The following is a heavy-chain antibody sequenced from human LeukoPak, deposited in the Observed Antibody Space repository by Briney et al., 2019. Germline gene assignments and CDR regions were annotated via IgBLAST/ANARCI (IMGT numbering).Heavy chain of an antibody. Sequence: GGSLRLSCAASGFTLSNAWMSWVRQAPGKGLEWVGRIKSKTDGGTTDYAAPVKGRFTISRDDSKNTLYLQMNSLKTEDTAVYYCTTDFLLWFGEYYYYMDVWGKGTTVTISS. J-gene: IGHJ6*03. D-gene: IGHD3-10*01. CDR1: GFTLSNAW. V-gene: IGHV3-15*01. CDR2: IKSKTDGGTT. CDR3: TTDFLLWFGEYYYYMDV.